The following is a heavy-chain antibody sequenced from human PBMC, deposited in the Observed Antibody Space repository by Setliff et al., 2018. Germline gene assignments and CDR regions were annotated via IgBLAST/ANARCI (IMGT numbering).Heavy chain of an antibody. Sequence: ASVKVSCKVSGYTLSELFMHWVRQAPGKGLGWMGGFDAEDGETIYAQKFQGRVTMTEDTSTDTAYMELSGLRYEDTALYYCATIRPDSSGYYWIFDYWGQGTLVTVSS. CDR2: FDAEDGET. D-gene: IGHD3-22*01. CDR1: GYTLSELF. V-gene: IGHV1-24*01. J-gene: IGHJ4*02. CDR3: ATIRPDSSGYYWIFDY.